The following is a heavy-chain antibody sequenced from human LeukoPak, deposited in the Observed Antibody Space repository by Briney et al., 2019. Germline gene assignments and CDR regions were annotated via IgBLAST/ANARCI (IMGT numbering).Heavy chain of an antibody. CDR1: GFTVSSNY. J-gene: IGHJ4*02. CDR3: ARETPRRGETRDGYR. D-gene: IGHD5-24*01. V-gene: IGHV3-21*06. Sequence: GGSLRLSCAASGFTVSSNYMSWVRQAPGKGLEWVSGISWNSGSIGHADSVQGRFTISRDNAKNSLYLQMNSLRAEDTAVYYCARETPRRGETRDGYRWGQGTLVTVSS. CDR2: ISWNSGSI.